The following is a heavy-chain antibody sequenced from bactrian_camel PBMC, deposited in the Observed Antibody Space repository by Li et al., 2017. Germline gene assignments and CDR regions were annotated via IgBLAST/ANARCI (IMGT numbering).Heavy chain of an antibody. Sequence: HVQLVESGGGAVQAGGSLTLSCRASGYAAKTHCYAYFRRPPAKEREGIAAIHTERDDTWDADSVKGRFTISKDNAKRTLYLQMNSLKPEDTAMYYCAAASSGGSCVAVTPRFGYWGQGTQVTVS. J-gene: IGHJ6*01. CDR2: IHTERDDT. CDR3: AAASSGGSCVAVTPRFGY. CDR1: GYAAKTHC. V-gene: IGHV3S1*01. D-gene: IGHD2*01.